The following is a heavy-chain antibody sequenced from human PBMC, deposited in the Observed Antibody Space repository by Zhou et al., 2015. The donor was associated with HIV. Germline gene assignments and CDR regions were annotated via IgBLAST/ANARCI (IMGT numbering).Heavy chain of an antibody. J-gene: IGHJ2*01. CDR3: ARGGTSTVTGYWYFDL. V-gene: IGHV1-18*01. CDR1: GGTFSSYA. Sequence: QVQLVQSGAEVKKPGSSVKVSCKASGGTFSSYAISWVRQAPGQGLEWMGWISGYNGKSNYAQKLQGRVTMTTDTSTSTAYMELRSLRSDDTAVYYCARGGTSTVTGYWYFDLWGRGTLVTVSS. D-gene: IGHD4-17*01. CDR2: ISGYNGKS.